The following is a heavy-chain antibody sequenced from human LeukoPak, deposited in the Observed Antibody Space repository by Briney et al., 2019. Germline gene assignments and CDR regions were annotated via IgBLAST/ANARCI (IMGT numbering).Heavy chain of an antibody. CDR3: TRHIRDIVVVPAAPSVNYYYYMDV. CDR1: GFTFSGSA. D-gene: IGHD2-2*01. J-gene: IGHJ6*03. Sequence: GGSLRLSYAASGFTFSGSAMHWVRQASGKGLEWVGRIRSKANSYATAYAASVKGRFTISRDDSKNTAYLQMNSLKTEDTAVYYCTRHIRDIVVVPAAPSVNYYYYMDVWGKGTTVTVSS. V-gene: IGHV3-73*01. CDR2: IRSKANSYAT.